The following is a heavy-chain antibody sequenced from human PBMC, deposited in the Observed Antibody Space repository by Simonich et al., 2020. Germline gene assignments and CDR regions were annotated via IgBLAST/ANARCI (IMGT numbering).Heavy chain of an antibody. J-gene: IGHJ3*02. CDR2: ISGSCGST. D-gene: IGHD3-22*01. Sequence: GGGLVQPWGSLRLSCAASGFTFSSYAMSWVRQAPGKGLEWVSAISGSCGSTYYADSVKGRFTISRDNSKNTLYLQLNSLRAEDTAVYYCAKDLGERITMIVVVIDAFDIWGQGTMVTVSS. CDR1: GFTFSSYA. CDR3: AKDLGERITMIVVVIDAFDI. V-gene: IGHV3-23*01.